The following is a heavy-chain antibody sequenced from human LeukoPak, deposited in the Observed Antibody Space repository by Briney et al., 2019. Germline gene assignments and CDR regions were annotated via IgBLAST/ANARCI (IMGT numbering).Heavy chain of an antibody. CDR1: GFSFSEKY. D-gene: IGHD4-17*01. CDR3: CFGDYGDF. Sequence: GGSLRLSCAPSGFSFSEKYMCWVRQAPGKGLEWIGRIKNKHEGGTTHYAPPVKGRFTISREDSRNTLYLQMNNMNTEYTAVYYCCFGDYGDFWGQGTLVTVSS. CDR2: IKNKHEGGTT. V-gene: IGHV3-15*05. J-gene: IGHJ4*02.